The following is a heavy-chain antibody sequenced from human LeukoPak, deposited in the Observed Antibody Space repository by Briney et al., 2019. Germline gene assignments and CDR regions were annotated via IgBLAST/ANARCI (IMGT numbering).Heavy chain of an antibody. V-gene: IGHV4-30-4*01. CDR1: GGSISSGDYY. CDR2: IYYSGST. Sequence: PSETLSLTCTVSGGSISSGDYYWSWIRQPPGKGLEWIGYIYYSGSTYYNPSLKSRVTISVDTSKNQFSLKLSSVTAADTAVYYCARDTIHSGYADGSLGYWGQGTLVTVSS. D-gene: IGHD5-12*01. CDR3: ARDTIHSGYADGSLGY. J-gene: IGHJ4*02.